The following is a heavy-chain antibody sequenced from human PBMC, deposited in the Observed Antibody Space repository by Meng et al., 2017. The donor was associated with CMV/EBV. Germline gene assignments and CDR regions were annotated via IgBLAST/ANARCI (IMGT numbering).Heavy chain of an antibody. D-gene: IGHD3-3*01. CDR3: ASRITIFGVVTAFDP. CDR1: GGSIRSSSYY. V-gene: IGHV4-39*07. J-gene: IGHJ5*02. Sequence: LHLQESGQGLVKPSATLPLTCTVSGGSIRSSSYYWGWIRQPPGKGLEWIGSIYYSGSTYYNPSLKSRVTISVDTSKNQFSLKLSSVTAADTAVYYCASRITIFGVVTAFDPWGQGTLVTVSS. CDR2: IYYSGST.